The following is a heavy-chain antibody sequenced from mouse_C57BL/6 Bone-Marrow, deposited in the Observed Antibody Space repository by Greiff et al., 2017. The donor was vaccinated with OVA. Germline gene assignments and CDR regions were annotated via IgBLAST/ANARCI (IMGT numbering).Heavy chain of an antibody. V-gene: IGHV1-72*01. CDR2: IDPNSGGT. CDR1: GYTFTSYW. J-gene: IGHJ4*01. CDR3: AREGFYDGQAFYYYAMDD. Sequence: VQLQQPGAELVKPGASVKLSCKASGYTFTSYWMHWVKQRPGRGLEWIGRIDPNSGGTKYNEKFKSKATLTVDKPSSTAYMQLSSLTSEDSAVYYSAREGFYDGQAFYYYAMDDWGQGTSVTVSS. D-gene: IGHD2-3*01.